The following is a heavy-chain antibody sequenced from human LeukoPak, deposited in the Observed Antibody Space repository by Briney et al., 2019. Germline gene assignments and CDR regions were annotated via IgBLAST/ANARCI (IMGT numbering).Heavy chain of an antibody. Sequence: PGGSLRLSCAASGFTFSSYAMSWVRQAPGKGLEWVSYISSSGSTIYYADSVKGRFTISRDNAKNSLYLQMNSLRAEDTAVYYCARALQGLVRPIDYWGQGTLVTVSS. CDR1: GFTFSSYA. CDR2: ISSSGSTI. CDR3: ARALQGLVRPIDY. D-gene: IGHD6-19*01. V-gene: IGHV3-48*04. J-gene: IGHJ4*02.